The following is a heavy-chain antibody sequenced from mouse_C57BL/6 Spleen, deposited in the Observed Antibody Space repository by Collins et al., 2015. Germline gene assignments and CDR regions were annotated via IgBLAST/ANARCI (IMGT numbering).Heavy chain of an antibody. CDR1: GYTFTSYW. D-gene: IGHD1-1*01. Sequence: QVQLQQPGAELVRPGTSVKLSCKASGYTFTSYWMHWVKQRPGQGLKWIGVIDPSDSYTNYNQKFKGKATLTVDTSSSTAYMQLSSLTSEDSAVYYCARGPELLRFHAMDYWGQGTSVTVSS. CDR2: IDPSDSYT. CDR3: ARGPELLRFHAMDY. V-gene: IGHV1-59*01. J-gene: IGHJ4*01.